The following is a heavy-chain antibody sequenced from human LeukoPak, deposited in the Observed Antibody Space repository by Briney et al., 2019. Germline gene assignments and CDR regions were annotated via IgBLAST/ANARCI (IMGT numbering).Heavy chain of an antibody. CDR2: IYHSGST. CDR1: GGSFSGYY. J-gene: IGHJ4*02. V-gene: IGHV4-34*01. Sequence: SETLSLTCAVYGGSFSGYYWSWIRQPPGKGLEWIGYIYHSGSTYYNPSLKSRVTISVDRSKNQFSLKLSSVTAADTAVYYCARATDCSSTSCATLFDYWGQGTLVTVSS. D-gene: IGHD2-2*01. CDR3: ARATDCSSTSCATLFDY.